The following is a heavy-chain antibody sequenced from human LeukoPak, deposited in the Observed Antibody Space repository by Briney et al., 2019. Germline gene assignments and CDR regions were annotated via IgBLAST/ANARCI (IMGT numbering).Heavy chain of an antibody. J-gene: IGHJ4*02. CDR2: ISHDGSEK. Sequence: GGSLRLSCAASGFTFSSYAMHWVRQAPGKGLQWVAAISHDGSEKFYADSVKGRLTISRDNSKNTLFLQMNSLRAEDTAVYYCATDGTDWTPDYWGQGTLVTVSS. V-gene: IGHV3-30*01. D-gene: IGHD1-7*01. CDR1: GFTFSSYA. CDR3: ATDGTDWTPDY.